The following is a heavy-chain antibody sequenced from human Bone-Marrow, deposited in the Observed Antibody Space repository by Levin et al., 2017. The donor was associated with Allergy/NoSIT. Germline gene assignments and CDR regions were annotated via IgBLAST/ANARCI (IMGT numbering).Heavy chain of an antibody. Sequence: GESLKISCAASGFTFSSYGMHWVRQAPGKGLEWVAVISYDGSNKYYADSVKGRFTISRDNSKNTLYLQMNSLRAEDTAVYYCAKDPGLCTNGVCYTPSYFDYWGQGTLVTVSS. J-gene: IGHJ4*02. V-gene: IGHV3-30*18. D-gene: IGHD2-8*01. CDR1: GFTFSSYG. CDR2: ISYDGSNK. CDR3: AKDPGLCTNGVCYTPSYFDY.